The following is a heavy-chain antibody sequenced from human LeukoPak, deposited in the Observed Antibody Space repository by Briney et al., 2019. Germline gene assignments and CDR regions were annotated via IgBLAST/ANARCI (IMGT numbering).Heavy chain of an antibody. CDR2: INGRGDDT. V-gene: IGHV3-23*01. D-gene: IGHD6-19*01. CDR1: SGFT. J-gene: IGHJ4*02. Sequence: PGGSLRLSCAAFSGFTMSWFRQAPGKGLEWVSAINGRGDDTYYPDSVKGRFTISRDNSNNTLYLQMNSLRAEDTAVYYCAKGHRSSSSFFDSWGQGILVTVSS. CDR3: AKGHRSSSSFFDS.